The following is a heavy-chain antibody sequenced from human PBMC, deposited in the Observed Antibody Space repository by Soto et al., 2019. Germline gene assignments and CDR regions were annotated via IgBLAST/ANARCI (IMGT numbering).Heavy chain of an antibody. CDR1: GYAFTTYG. J-gene: IGHJ4*02. CDR3: ARGRYGDY. Sequence: QVHLVQCGAEVKKPGASVKVSCKGSGYAFTTYGITWVRQAPGQGLEWMGWISAHNGNTNYAQKLQGRVTVTRDTSRSTAYMELRSLRSDDTAVYYCARGRYGDYWGQGALVTVSS. CDR2: ISAHNGNT. V-gene: IGHV1-18*01. D-gene: IGHD1-1*01.